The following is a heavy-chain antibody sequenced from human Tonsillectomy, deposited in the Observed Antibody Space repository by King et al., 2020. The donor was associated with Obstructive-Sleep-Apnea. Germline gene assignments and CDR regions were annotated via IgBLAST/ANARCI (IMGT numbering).Heavy chain of an antibody. CDR3: ARLVDDYGDYVNWFFDL. D-gene: IGHD4-17*01. CDR1: GFTFSNYS. CDR2: STRDSSTR. V-gene: IGHV3-48*02. Sequence: VQLVESGGGLVQPGGSLRLSWVASGFTFSNYSMKWVRQVPGKGLEWVAHSTRDSSTRFYADSVKGRFTISRDNAKNSLYLQMSSLRDEDTAVYYCARLVDDYGDYVNWFFDLWGRGTLVTVSS. J-gene: IGHJ2*01.